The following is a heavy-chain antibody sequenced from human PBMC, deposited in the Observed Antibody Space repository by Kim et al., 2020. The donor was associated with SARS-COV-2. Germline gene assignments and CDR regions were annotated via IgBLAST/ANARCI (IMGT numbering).Heavy chain of an antibody. CDR3: ARAAMGYYYYYGMDV. D-gene: IGHD1-26*01. J-gene: IGHJ6*02. V-gene: IGHV1-18*04. CDR2: ISAYNGNT. CDR1: GYTFTSYG. Sequence: ASVKVSCKASGYTFTSYGISWVRQAPGQGLEWMGWISAYNGNTNYAQKLQGRVTMTTDTSTSTAYMELRSLRSDDTAVYYCARAAMGYYYYYGMDVWGQGTTVTVSS.